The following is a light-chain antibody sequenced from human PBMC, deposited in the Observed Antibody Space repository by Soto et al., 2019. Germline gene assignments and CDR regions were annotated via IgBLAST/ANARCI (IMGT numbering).Light chain of an antibody. CDR2: RNN. V-gene: IGLV1-47*01. J-gene: IGLJ2*01. CDR3: AAWDDSLRGVV. Sequence: QSVLTQPPSASGTPGQRVTISCSGSSSNIGSNYVFWYQHLPGTAPKLLIYRNNQRPSGVPDRFSGSKSGTSASLAISGLRSEDETDYYCAAWDDSLRGVVFGRGPKVTVL. CDR1: SSNIGSNY.